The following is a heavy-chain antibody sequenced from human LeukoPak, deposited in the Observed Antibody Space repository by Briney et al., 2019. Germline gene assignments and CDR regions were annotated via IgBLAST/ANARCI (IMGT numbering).Heavy chain of an antibody. J-gene: IGHJ4*02. D-gene: IGHD5-18*01. CDR3: ARAGYSYGTGYYFDY. CDR1: GGSISTYY. CDR2: IYYTGAT. Sequence: SETLSFTCTDSGGSISTYYWSWIRLPPGKDLEWIGYIYYTGATYYNPSLKSRVTISLDTSKNHFSLKLNSVTAADAAVYYCARAGYSYGTGYYFDYWGQGALVTVSS. V-gene: IGHV4-59*01.